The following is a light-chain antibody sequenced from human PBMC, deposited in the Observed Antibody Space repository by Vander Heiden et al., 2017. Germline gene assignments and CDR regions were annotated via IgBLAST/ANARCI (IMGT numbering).Light chain of an antibody. CDR3: SSYTTSSTWV. V-gene: IGLV2-18*02. CDR2: EVS. Sequence: QSALTQPPSVSGSPGLSVTISCTGTSSDVGSYNRVSWYQQPPGTAPKLMIYEVSNRPSGVPDRFSGSKSGNTASLTISGLRAEDEADYYCSSYTTSSTWVFGGGTKLTVL. CDR1: SSDVGSYNR. J-gene: IGLJ3*02.